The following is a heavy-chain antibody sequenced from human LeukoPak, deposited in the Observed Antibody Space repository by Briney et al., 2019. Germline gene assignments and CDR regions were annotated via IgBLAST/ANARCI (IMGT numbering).Heavy chain of an antibody. CDR1: GDSINYYY. D-gene: IGHD2-15*01. Sequence: PSETLSLTCTVSGDSINYYYWSWIRQSPGKGLEWIGYVYYNGSAKYNPSLKSRVTISVDMSKNQFSLKVSSVTAADTAIYYCARKGGHFDYWGQGALVTVSS. V-gene: IGHV4-59*01. J-gene: IGHJ4*02. CDR3: ARKGGHFDY. CDR2: VYYNGSA.